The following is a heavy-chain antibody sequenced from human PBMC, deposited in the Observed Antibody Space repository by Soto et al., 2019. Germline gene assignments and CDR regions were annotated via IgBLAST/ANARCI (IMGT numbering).Heavy chain of an antibody. V-gene: IGHV4-4*02. J-gene: IGHJ6*02. D-gene: IGHD5-18*01. CDR1: GGSISSSNW. Sequence: QVQLQESGPGLVKPSGTLSVTCAVSGGSISSSNWWNWVRQPPGKGLEWIGEIYHSGSTNYNPSLRSRVTISLDKSKNQFSLRVKSVTAADTAEYYCARAWPSVDSYGSGVMDVWGQGTTVTVFS. CDR3: ARAWPSVDSYGSGVMDV. CDR2: IYHSGST.